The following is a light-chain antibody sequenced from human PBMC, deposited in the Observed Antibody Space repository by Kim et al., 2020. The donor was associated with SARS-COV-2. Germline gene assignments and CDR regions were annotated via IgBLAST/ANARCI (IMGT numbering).Light chain of an antibody. V-gene: IGLV3-21*04. J-gene: IGLJ1*01. Sequence: SYELTQPPSVSVAPGKTARITCGGDNVGSKNLHWYQHKAGQAPVLIIYYDSGRPSGIPDRFSASNSGNTATLTISRVEAGDEADYYCQVWDNNSDHYVFGTGTKVTVL. CDR2: YDS. CDR1: NVGSKN. CDR3: QVWDNNSDHYV.